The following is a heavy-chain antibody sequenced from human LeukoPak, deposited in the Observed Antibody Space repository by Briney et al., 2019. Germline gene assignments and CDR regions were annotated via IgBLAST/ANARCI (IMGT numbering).Heavy chain of an antibody. J-gene: IGHJ5*02. V-gene: IGHV5-51*01. CDR1: GYTFTHNW. Sequence: GESLKISCKVSGYTFTHNWIGWVRQKPGRGLEWLGVIFPADSNTAYNSSFRGQVTISVDKSIDTAYLQWSSLKASDTAMYYCARQEYCSGGSCYTWFDPWGQGTLVTVSS. CDR3: ARQEYCSGGSCYTWFDP. CDR2: IFPADSNT. D-gene: IGHD2-15*01.